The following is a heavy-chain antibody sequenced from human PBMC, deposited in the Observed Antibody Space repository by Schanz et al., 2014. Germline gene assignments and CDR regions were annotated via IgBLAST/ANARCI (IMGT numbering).Heavy chain of an antibody. D-gene: IGHD5-12*01. Sequence: VQLVESGGGFVQPGGSLRLSCAASGFTFSSYAVHWVRQAPDKGLVWVAVTSSDGSLKYYADSVKGRFTISRDNSRDTVYLQMNSLRGEDTAVYYCARGGRGGYPGRAFDIGGQGTMVTASS. CDR3: ARGGRGGYPGRAFDI. CDR1: GFTFSSYA. J-gene: IGHJ3*02. CDR2: TSSDGSLK. V-gene: IGHV3-30*04.